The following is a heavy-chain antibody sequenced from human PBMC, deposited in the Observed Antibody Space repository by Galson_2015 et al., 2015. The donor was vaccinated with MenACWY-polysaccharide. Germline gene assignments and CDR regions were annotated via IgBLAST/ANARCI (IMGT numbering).Heavy chain of an antibody. D-gene: IGHD6-19*01. CDR2: INPSGGSA. CDR1: GYTFTSYY. V-gene: IGHV1-46*01. Sequence: SVKVSCKASGYTFTSYYMHWVRQAPGQGLEWMGIINPSGGSASYAQKFQGRVTMTRDTSTSTVYMELSSLRSEDTAVYYCARAPPQWLVDYWGQGTLVTVSS. J-gene: IGHJ4*02. CDR3: ARAPPQWLVDY.